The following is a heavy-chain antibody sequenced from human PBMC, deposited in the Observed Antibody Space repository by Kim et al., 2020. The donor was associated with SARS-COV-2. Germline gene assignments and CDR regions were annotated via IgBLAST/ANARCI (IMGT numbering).Heavy chain of an antibody. CDR3: ARAGYSSSWDTLSDY. CDR2: ISAYNGNT. CDR1: GYTFTSYG. V-gene: IGHV1-18*01. J-gene: IGHJ4*02. Sequence: ASVKVSCKASGYTFTSYGISWVRQAPGQGLEWMGWISAYNGNTNYAQKLQGRVTMTTDTSTSTAYMELRSLRSDDTAVYYCARAGYSSSWDTLSDYWGQGTLVTVSS. D-gene: IGHD6-13*01.